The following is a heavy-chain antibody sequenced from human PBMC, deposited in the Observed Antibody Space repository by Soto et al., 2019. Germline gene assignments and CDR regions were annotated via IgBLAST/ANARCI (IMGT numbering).Heavy chain of an antibody. CDR3: TRDWGPPVTHGYYS. Sequence: QVQLQESGPGLVRPSQTLSLTCTVSGGSVTSGGYYWSWIRHCPGKGLEWIGYIYSSGDTNYNPSLNSRVAMSVDTSKNQFSLQLTSVTVADTAIYYWTRDWGPPVTHGYYSWGQGILVTVSS. CDR2: IYSSGDT. D-gene: IGHD4-17*01. CDR1: GGSVTSGGYY. V-gene: IGHV4-31*03. J-gene: IGHJ4*02.